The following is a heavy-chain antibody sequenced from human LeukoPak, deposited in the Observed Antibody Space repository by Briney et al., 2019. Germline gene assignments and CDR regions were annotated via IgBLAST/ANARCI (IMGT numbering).Heavy chain of an antibody. CDR2: IYRSGST. Sequence: SETLSLTCAVYGGSFSGYYWSWIRQPPGKGLEWIGYIYRSGSTYYNPSLKSRVTISVDRSKNQFSLKLSSVTAADTAVYYCARGVRGAIDYWGQGTLVTVSS. CDR1: GGSFSGYY. V-gene: IGHV4-34*01. D-gene: IGHD3-10*01. J-gene: IGHJ4*02. CDR3: ARGVRGAIDY.